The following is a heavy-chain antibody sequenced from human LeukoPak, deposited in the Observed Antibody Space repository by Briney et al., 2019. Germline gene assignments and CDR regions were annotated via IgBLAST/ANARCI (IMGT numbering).Heavy chain of an antibody. D-gene: IGHD2-2*01. CDR1: GYTFTSHH. CDR3: ARDVSSTSSWWFDP. Sequence: ASVKVSCKASGYTFTSHHTHWVRQAPEQGLEWMGIINPSGDSTTYAQKFQGRVTMTRDMSTRTDYMELSSLRYEDTAVYYCARDVSSTSSWWFDPWGQGTLVIVSS. V-gene: IGHV1-46*01. CDR2: INPSGDST. J-gene: IGHJ5*02.